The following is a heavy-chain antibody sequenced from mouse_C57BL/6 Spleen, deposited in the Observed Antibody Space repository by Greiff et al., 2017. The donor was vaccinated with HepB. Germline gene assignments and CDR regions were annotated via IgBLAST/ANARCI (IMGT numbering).Heavy chain of an antibody. V-gene: IGHV1-59*01. D-gene: IGHD2-5*01. J-gene: IGHJ3*01. CDR1: GYTFTSYW. Sequence: VQLQQPGAELVRPGTSVKLSCKASGYTFTSYWMHWVKQRPGQGLEWIGVIDPSDSYTNYNQKFKGKATLTVDTSSSTAYMQLSSLTSEDSAVYYCARGGNYSKKGTWFAYWGQGTLVTVSA. CDR2: IDPSDSYT. CDR3: ARGGNYSKKGTWFAY.